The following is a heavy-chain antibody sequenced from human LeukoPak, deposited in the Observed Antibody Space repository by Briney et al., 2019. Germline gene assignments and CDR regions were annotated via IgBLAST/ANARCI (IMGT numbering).Heavy chain of an antibody. CDR3: ARDWGGI. CDR1: GGSVSSNNYY. Sequence: SETLSLTCTVSGGSVSSNNYYWSWVRQPTGKGMEWIGYMYYSGITNYKPSLKSRATMSVDTSKNQFSPKLSSVTAADTVVYYCARDWGGIWGQGTMVTVSS. CDR2: MYYSGIT. D-gene: IGHD7-27*01. J-gene: IGHJ3*02. V-gene: IGHV4-61*01.